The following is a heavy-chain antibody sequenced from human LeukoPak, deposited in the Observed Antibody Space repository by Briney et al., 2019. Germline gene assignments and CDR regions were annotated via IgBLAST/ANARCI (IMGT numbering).Heavy chain of an antibody. Sequence: GGSLRLSCAASGFTFSTYAVNWVRQAPGKGLEWVSAISSSGGTTYYADSVKGRFTISRDNSKNTLYLQMNSLRAEDTAVYYCAISLEGLEMDYWGQGTLVTVSS. CDR2: ISSSGGTT. CDR1: GFTFSTYA. D-gene: IGHD5-24*01. V-gene: IGHV3-23*01. CDR3: AISLEGLEMDY. J-gene: IGHJ4*02.